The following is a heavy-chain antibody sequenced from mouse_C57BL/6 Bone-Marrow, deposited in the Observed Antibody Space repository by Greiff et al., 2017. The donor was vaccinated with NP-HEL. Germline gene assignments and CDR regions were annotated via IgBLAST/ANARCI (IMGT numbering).Heavy chain of an antibody. Sequence: VQLKESGGGLVKPGGSLKLSCAASGFTFSDYGMHWVRQAPEKGLEWVAYISSGSSTIYYADTVKGRFTISRDNAKNTLFLQMTSLRSEDTAMYYCARGPYYVAYWGQGTLVTVSA. CDR1: GFTFSDYG. CDR3: ARGPYYVAY. J-gene: IGHJ3*01. CDR2: ISSGSSTI. V-gene: IGHV5-17*01. D-gene: IGHD2-10*01.